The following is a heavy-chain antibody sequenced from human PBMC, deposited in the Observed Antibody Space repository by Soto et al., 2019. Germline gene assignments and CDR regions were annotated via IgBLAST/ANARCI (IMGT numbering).Heavy chain of an antibody. CDR2: IIPIFGTA. Sequence: ASVKVSCKASGGTFSSYAISWVRQAPGQGLEWMGGIIPIFGTANYAQKFQGRVTITADKSTSTAYMELSSLRSEDTAVYYCAAWGSGSYFDYWGQGTLVTVSS. CDR3: AAWGSGSYFDY. D-gene: IGHD3-10*01. CDR1: GGTFSSYA. J-gene: IGHJ4*02. V-gene: IGHV1-69*06.